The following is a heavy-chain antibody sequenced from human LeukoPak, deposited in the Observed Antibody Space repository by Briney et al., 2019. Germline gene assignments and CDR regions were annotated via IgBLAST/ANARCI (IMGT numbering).Heavy chain of an antibody. J-gene: IGHJ4*02. D-gene: IGHD5-18*01. Sequence: ASVKVSCKASGYTFTSYYMHWVRQAPGQGLEWMGIINPSGGSTNYAQKFQGRVTMTRDTSTSTVYMELSSLRSEDTAVYYCARDGGDWIQLWYFDYWGQGTLVTVSS. CDR2: INPSGGST. CDR3: ARDGGDWIQLWYFDY. CDR1: GYTFTSYY. V-gene: IGHV1-46*01.